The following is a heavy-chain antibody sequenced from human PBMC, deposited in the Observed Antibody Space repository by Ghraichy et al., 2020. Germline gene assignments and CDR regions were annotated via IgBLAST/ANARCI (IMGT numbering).Heavy chain of an antibody. CDR1: GFSFGSYS. V-gene: IGHV3-48*02. CDR2: ITITSSFI. CDR3: ARGSRVVRFYYYDGMDV. D-gene: IGHD4-23*01. Sequence: GGSLRLSCVGSGFSFGSYSMNWVRQSPGKRLEWVSYITITSSFISYADSVKGRFTISRDNAQNSLSLQMNSLTDDDTAVYYCARGSRVVRFYYYDGMDVWGQGTTVTVSS. J-gene: IGHJ6*02.